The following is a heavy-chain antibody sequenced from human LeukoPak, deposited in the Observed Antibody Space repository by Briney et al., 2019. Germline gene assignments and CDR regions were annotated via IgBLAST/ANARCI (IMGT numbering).Heavy chain of an antibody. Sequence: SETLSLTCTVSGGSISSSSYYWGWIRQPPGKGLGWVGSIYYSGSTYYNPSLKSRVTISVDTSKNQFALKLSSVTAADTAVYDCARDGTAGTADFDYWGQGTLVTVSS. CDR3: ARDGTAGTADFDY. CDR2: IYYSGST. J-gene: IGHJ4*02. V-gene: IGHV4-39*02. D-gene: IGHD6-13*01. CDR1: GGSISSSSYY.